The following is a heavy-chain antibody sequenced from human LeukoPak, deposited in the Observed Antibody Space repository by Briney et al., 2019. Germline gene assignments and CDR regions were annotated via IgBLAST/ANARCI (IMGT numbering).Heavy chain of an antibody. J-gene: IGHJ3*02. CDR1: GGSISSYY. CDR2: IYTSGST. Sequence: PSETLSLTCTVSGGSISSYYWSWIRQPAGKGLEWIGRIYTSGSTNYNPSLKSRVTMSVDTSKNQFSLKLSSVTAADTAVYYCARGTARAYCGGDCYSHDAFDIWGQGTMVTVSS. D-gene: IGHD2-21*02. V-gene: IGHV4-4*07. CDR3: ARGTARAYCGGDCYSHDAFDI.